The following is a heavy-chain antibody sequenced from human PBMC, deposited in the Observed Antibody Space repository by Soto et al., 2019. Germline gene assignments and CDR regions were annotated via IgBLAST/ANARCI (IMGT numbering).Heavy chain of an antibody. Sequence: EVQLVESGGGLVKPGGSLRLSCAASGFTFSNAWMSWVRQAPGKGLEWVGRIKSKTDGGTTDYAAPVKGRFTISRDDSKNTLYLQMNSLKTADTAVYYCTTGPYYDILTGSDWFDPWGQGTLVTVSS. CDR2: IKSKTDGGTT. CDR1: GFTFSNAW. CDR3: TTGPYYDILTGSDWFDP. V-gene: IGHV3-15*01. D-gene: IGHD3-9*01. J-gene: IGHJ5*02.